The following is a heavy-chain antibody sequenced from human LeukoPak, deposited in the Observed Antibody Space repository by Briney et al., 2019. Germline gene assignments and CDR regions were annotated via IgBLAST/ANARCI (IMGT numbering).Heavy chain of an antibody. CDR3: ARGRPPYYFDY. Sequence: GGSLRLSCTASGFPVSSNYMTWVRQAPGKGLEWVSVIYTGGNTDHADAVQGRFTLSRDNSKNTLYLHMNSLRVEDTAVYYCARGRPPYYFDYWGQGTLVTVSS. CDR1: GFPVSSNY. V-gene: IGHV3-53*01. CDR2: IYTGGNT. J-gene: IGHJ4*02.